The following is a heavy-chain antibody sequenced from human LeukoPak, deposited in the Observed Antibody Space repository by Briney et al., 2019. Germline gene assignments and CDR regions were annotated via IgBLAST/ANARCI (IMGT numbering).Heavy chain of an antibody. J-gene: IGHJ3*02. CDR2: IYYSGST. CDR3: ARDPWGSGYYSAFDI. D-gene: IGHD3-3*01. CDR1: GGSISSGDYY. V-gene: IGHV4-30-4*02. Sequence: MTSETLSLTCTVSGGSISSGDYYWSWIRQPPGKGLEWIGYIYYSGSTYYNPSLKSRVTISVDTSKNQFSLKLSSVTAADTAVYYCARDPWGSGYYSAFDIWGQGTMVTVSS.